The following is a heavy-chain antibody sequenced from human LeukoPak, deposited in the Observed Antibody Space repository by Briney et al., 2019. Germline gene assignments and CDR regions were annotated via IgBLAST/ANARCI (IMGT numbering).Heavy chain of an antibody. CDR1: GFTFSSYA. CDR2: ISGSGGST. D-gene: IGHD3-10*01. J-gene: IGHJ6*03. V-gene: IGHV3-23*01. CDR3: AKVAGSGSYSFYYYVDV. Sequence: PGGSLRLSCAASGFTFSSYAMSWVRQAPGKGLEWVSAISGSGGSTYYADSVKGRFTISRDNSKNTLYLQMNSLRAEDTAVYYCAKVAGSGSYSFYYYVDVWGKGTTVTVSS.